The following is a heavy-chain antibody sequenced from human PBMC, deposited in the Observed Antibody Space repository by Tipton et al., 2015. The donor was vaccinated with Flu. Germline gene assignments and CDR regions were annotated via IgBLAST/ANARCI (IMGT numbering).Heavy chain of an antibody. Sequence: GSLRLSCAASGFTVSSKYMSWVRQAPGKGLEWVSGITGSDTFYADSVRGRFTLFGDNSRTIVYLQMNSLRVEDTAVYYCARDHSRSPTAIDQEHFDVWGQGTTVTVSS. J-gene: IGHJ3*01. V-gene: IGHV3-53*01. D-gene: IGHD1/OR15-1a*01. CDR3: ARDHSRSPTAIDQEHFDV. CDR2: ITGSDT. CDR1: GFTVSSKY.